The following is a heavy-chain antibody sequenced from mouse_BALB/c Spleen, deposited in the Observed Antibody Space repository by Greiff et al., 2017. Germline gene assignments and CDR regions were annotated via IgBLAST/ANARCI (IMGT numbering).Heavy chain of an antibody. CDR1: GYTFTSYW. Sequence: VQLKESGTVLARPGASVKMSCKASGYTFTSYWMHWVKQRPGQGLEWIGAIYPGNSDTSYNPKFKGKAKLTAVTSTSTAYLELSSMTNADSAVYYCTRRNITTVGDWYFDVWGAGTTVTVSS. V-gene: IGHV1-5*01. J-gene: IGHJ1*01. CDR3: TRRNITTVGDWYFDV. CDR2: IYPGNSDT. D-gene: IGHD1-1*01.